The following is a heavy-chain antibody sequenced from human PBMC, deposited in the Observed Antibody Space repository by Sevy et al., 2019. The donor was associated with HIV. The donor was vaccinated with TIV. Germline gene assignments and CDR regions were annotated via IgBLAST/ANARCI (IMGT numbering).Heavy chain of an antibody. V-gene: IGHV3-7*04. Sequence: GGSLRLSCAASGFGFSGTWMNWVRQAPGKGLEWVAIISPEGSRIDYADSVKGRRIISRDNANSSVSLQMNSLRVEDMGVYYCAKDRGWKTVDYWGQGALVTVSS. CDR2: ISPEGSRI. D-gene: IGHD3-10*01. CDR3: AKDRGWKTVDY. CDR1: GFGFSGTW. J-gene: IGHJ4*02.